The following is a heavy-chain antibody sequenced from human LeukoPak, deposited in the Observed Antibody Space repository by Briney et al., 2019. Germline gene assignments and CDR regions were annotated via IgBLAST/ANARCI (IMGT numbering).Heavy chain of an antibody. CDR3: ARDSNCSGGSCYSSAFDI. CDR2: INHSGST. Sequence: PSETLSLTCAVYGGSFSGYYWSWIRQPPGKGLEWIGEINHSGSTNYNPSLKSRVTISVDTSKNQFSLKLSSVTAADTAVYYCARDSNCSGGSCYSSAFDIWGQGTMVTVSP. CDR1: GGSFSGYY. D-gene: IGHD2-15*01. V-gene: IGHV4-34*01. J-gene: IGHJ3*02.